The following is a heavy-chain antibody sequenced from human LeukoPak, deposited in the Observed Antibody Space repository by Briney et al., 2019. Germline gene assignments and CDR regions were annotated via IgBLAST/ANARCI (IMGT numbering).Heavy chain of an antibody. CDR1: GFSFSSYW. V-gene: IGHV3-7*01. CDR3: ARVGRYEAIDY. CDR2: IKQDGSEK. J-gene: IGHJ4*02. D-gene: IGHD1-14*01. Sequence: GGSLRLSCAASGFSFSSYWMSWVRKAPGKGLEWVANIKQDGSEKYYVDSVKGRFTISRDNAKNSLYLQMNSLRAEDTAVYYCARVGRYEAIDYWGQGTLVTVSS.